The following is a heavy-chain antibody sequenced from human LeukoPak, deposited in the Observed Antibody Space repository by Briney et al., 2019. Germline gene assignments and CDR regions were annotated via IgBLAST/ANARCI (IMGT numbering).Heavy chain of an antibody. J-gene: IGHJ4*02. V-gene: IGHV4-39*01. CDR1: GGSISSSSYY. Sequence: SETLSLTCTVSGGSISSSSYYWGWIRQPPGKGLEWIGSIYYSGSTYYNPSLKSRVTISVDTSKNQFSLKLSSVTAADTAVYYSARLKVLLWFGELSWGQGTLVTVSS. CDR3: ARLKVLLWFGELS. D-gene: IGHD3-10*01. CDR2: IYYSGST.